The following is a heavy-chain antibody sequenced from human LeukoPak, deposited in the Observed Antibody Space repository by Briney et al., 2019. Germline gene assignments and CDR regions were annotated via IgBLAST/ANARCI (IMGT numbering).Heavy chain of an antibody. CDR2: IYSGGST. J-gene: IGHJ3*02. D-gene: IGHD6-19*01. CDR3: ARYGVGRGWYYAFDI. CDR1: GFTVSSNY. V-gene: IGHV3-53*04. Sequence: PGGSLTLSCAASGFTVSSNYMSWVRQAPGKGLEWVSIIYSGGSTYYADAVKGRFTISRHNSKNTLYLQMNSQRAEDTAMYYCARYGVGRGWYYAFDIWGQGTMVSVSS.